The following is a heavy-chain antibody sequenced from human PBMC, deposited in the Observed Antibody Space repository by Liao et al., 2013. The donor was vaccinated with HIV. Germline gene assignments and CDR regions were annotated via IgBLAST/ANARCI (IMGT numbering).Heavy chain of an antibody. CDR1: GGSINNHY. Sequence: VQLQESGPGLVKPSETLSLTCGVSGGSINNHYWNWIRQPAGRGLEWIGRIYTSGNTNYNPSLKSRVTMSVDTSKNQVSLKVTSVTAADTAVYYCAARITISGVAIPHALDVWGQGTMVAVSS. J-gene: IGHJ3*01. D-gene: IGHD3-3*01. CDR2: IYTSGNT. V-gene: IGHV4-4*07. CDR3: AARITISGVAIPHALDV.